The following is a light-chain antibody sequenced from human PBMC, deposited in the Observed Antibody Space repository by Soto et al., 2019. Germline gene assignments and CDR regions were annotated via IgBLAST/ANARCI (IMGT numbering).Light chain of an antibody. CDR3: SSFARGDNPHVL. J-gene: IGLJ2*01. CDR1: SSDVGGSDY. CDR2: EVT. Sequence: QSALTQPPSASGSHGQSVTISCTGTSSDVGGSDYVSWYQQDPGKAPKLIIYEVTKRPAGVPDRFSGSKSGNTASLTVSGLQADDESYYYCSSFARGDNPHVLFGGGTKLTVL. V-gene: IGLV2-8*01.